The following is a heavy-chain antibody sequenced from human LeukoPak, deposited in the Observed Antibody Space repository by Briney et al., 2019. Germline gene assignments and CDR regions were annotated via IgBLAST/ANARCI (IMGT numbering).Heavy chain of an antibody. CDR2: VNLQGST. J-gene: IGHJ4*02. CDR3: AREGGPYRPLDY. Sequence: SGTLSLTCGVSGGSITTTNYWTWVRQPPGKGLEWIGEVNLQGSTNYNPSLMGRVAISVDTSENHISLQLTSVTAADTAVYYCAREGGPYRPLDYSGQGTLVTVSS. V-gene: IGHV4-4*02. CDR1: GGSITTTNY.